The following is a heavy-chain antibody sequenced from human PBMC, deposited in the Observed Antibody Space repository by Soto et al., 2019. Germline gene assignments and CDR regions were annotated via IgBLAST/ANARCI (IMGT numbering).Heavy chain of an antibody. Sequence: QVQLLVSGGGLVKPGGSLRLSCAASGFTFSDHYMSWIRQAPGKGLAWVAYISNSGSPIYYADSVKGRFTISRDNARNSLYLQMNSLRAEDTAVYYCARRDGDVWGQGPTVIVSS. CDR1: GFTFSDHY. J-gene: IGHJ6*02. CDR2: ISNSGSPI. CDR3: ARRDGDV. V-gene: IGHV3-11*01.